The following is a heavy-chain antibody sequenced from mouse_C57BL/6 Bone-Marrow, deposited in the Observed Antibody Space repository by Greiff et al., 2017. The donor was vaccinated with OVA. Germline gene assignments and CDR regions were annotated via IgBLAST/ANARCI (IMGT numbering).Heavy chain of an antibody. V-gene: IGHV1-62-2*01. D-gene: IGHD1-1*01. CDR2: FYPGSGSI. CDR3: ARHAPYYYGSSPLYYFDY. Sequence: VQLQQSGAELVKPGASVKLSCKASGYTFTEYTIHWVKQRSGQGLEWIGWFYPGSGSIKYNEKFKDKATLTADKSSSTVYMELSRLTSEDSAVYFCARHAPYYYGSSPLYYFDYWGQGTTLTVSS. J-gene: IGHJ2*01. CDR1: GYTFTEYT.